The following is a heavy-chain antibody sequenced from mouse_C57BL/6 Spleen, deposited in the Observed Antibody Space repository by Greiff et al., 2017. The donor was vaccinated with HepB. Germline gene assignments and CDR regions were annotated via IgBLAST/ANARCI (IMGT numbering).Heavy chain of an antibody. CDR1: GFTFSSYT. J-gene: IGHJ3*01. D-gene: IGHD1-1*02. V-gene: IGHV5-9*01. CDR3: ARRVGFAY. Sequence: EVMLVESGGGLVKPGGSLKLSCAASGFTFSSYTMSWVRQTPEKRLEWVATISGGGGNTYYPDSVKGRFTISRDNAKNTLYLQMSSLRSEYTALYYCARRVGFAYWGQGTLVTVSA. CDR2: ISGGGGNT.